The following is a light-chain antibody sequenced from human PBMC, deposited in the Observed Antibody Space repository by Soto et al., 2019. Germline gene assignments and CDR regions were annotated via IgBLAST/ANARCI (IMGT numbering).Light chain of an antibody. V-gene: IGLV2-14*01. CDR1: SSDIGDYNF. CDR2: DVS. J-gene: IGLJ2*01. CDR3: SSYTSNTTLV. Sequence: QSALTQPASVSEPPGQSITISCTGTSSDIGDYNFVSWYQQHPGKAPQLMIYDVSYRPSGVSHRFSGSKSGNTASLTISWLQTEDEADYYCSSYTSNTTLVFGGGTKLTVL.